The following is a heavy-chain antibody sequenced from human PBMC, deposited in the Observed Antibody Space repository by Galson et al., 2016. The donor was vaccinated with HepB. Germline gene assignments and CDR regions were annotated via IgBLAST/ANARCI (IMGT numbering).Heavy chain of an antibody. J-gene: IGHJ3*01. CDR2: IPYRGNT. CDR3: ARGFGYPAFDF. V-gene: IGHV4-59*11. D-gene: IGHD5-18*01. Sequence: ETLSLTCTVSGDPISPHFWSWIRQPPGKGLEWIGYIPYRGNTNYSASLTSRVTISLDTSDKQFSLKLNSVTAADTAVYYCARGFGYPAFDFWGQGKTVTVSS. CDR1: GDPISPHF.